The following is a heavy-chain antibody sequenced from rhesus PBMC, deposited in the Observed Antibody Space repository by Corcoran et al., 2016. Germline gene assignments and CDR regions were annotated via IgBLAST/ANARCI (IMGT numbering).Heavy chain of an antibody. CDR2: IYGSSTSN. CDR3: ARSIAAADFDY. V-gene: IGHV4S10*01. D-gene: IGHD6-25*01. Sequence: QVQLQESGPGVVKPSETLSLTCAVSGGSISDSYRWSWIRKPPGKGLEWIGYIYGSSTSNNYNPSLKSRVNISKDTSKNQFSLKLSSVTAADTAVYYCARSIAAADFDYWGQGVLVTVSS. J-gene: IGHJ4*01. CDR1: GGSISDSYR.